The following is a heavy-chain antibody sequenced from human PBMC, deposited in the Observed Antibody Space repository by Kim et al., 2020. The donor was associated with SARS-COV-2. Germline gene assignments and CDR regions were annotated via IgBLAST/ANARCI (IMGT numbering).Heavy chain of an antibody. CDR2: IYYSGST. CDR1: GGSISSYY. Sequence: SETLSLTCTVSGGSISSYYWSWIRQPPGKGLEWIGYIYYSGSTNYNPSLKSRVTISVDTSKNQFSLKLSSVTAADTAVYYCARGRDSSSWYGVVWFDPWGQGTLVTVSS. J-gene: IGHJ5*02. CDR3: ARGRDSSSWYGVVWFDP. V-gene: IGHV4-59*01. D-gene: IGHD6-13*01.